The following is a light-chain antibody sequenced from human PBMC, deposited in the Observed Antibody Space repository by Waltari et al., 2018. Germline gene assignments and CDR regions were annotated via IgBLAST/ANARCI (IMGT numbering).Light chain of an antibody. CDR3: QQGINWPLT. V-gene: IGKV3-11*01. CDR2: DAS. Sequence: EIVLTQSPATLSLSPGDRSTLSCRASQSVSSYLAWYQQKPGQAPRLLIYDASKMATGIPARFSGSGSGTDFTLTISSLEPEDFAVYYCQQGINWPLTFGQGTRLEIK. J-gene: IGKJ5*01. CDR1: QSVSSY.